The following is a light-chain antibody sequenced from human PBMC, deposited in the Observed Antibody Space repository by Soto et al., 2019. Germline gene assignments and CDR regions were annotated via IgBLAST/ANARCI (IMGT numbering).Light chain of an antibody. J-gene: IGLJ3*02. CDR3: AAWDDSLSGPV. V-gene: IGLV1-44*01. CDR2: GNN. Sequence: QSVLTQPPSASGTPGQRVTTSCSGSSSNIGRNTVNWYQQFPGTAPKLLIYGNNQRPSGVPDRFYGSKSGTSASLAISGLQSEDEADYYCAAWDDSLSGPVFGGGTKLTVL. CDR1: SSNIGRNT.